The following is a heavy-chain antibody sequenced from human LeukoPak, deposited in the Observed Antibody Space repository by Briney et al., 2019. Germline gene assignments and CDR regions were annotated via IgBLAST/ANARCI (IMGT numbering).Heavy chain of an antibody. J-gene: IGHJ6*02. D-gene: IGHD3-10*01. CDR3: ARGWGSGSYYWGGPGYYYYGMDV. Sequence: SETLSLTCAVYGGSFSGYYWSWIRQPPGKGLEWIGEINHSGSTNYNPSLKSRVTIPVDTSKNQFSLKLSSVTAADTAVYYCARGWGSGSYYWGGPGYYYYGMDVWGQGTTVTVSS. CDR2: INHSGST. V-gene: IGHV4-34*01. CDR1: GGSFSGYY.